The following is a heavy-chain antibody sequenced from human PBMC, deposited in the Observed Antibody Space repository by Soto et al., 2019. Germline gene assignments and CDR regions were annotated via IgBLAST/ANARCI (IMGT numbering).Heavy chain of an antibody. CDR3: AKAHRGAYSGYDYGEGNLVTVYYG. Sequence: GGSLILSCASSGFTFSSYAMSWVRQAPGKGLEWVSAISGSGGSTYYADSVKGRFTISRDNSKNTLYLQMNSLRAEDTAVYYCAKAHRGAYSGYDYGEGNLVTVYYG. D-gene: IGHD5-12*01. V-gene: IGHV3-23*01. J-gene: IGHJ6*01. CDR2: ISGSGGST. CDR1: GFTFSSYA.